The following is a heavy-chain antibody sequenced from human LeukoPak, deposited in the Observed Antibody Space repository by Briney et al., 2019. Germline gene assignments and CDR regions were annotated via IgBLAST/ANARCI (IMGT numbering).Heavy chain of an antibody. J-gene: IGHJ6*04. CDR1: GGTFSSYT. CDR2: IIPILGIA. Sequence: SVKVSCKASGGTFSSYTISWVRQAPGQGLEWMGRIIPILGIANYAQKFQGRVTITADKSTSTAYMELSSLRSEDTAVYYCARDEAYYYGSGSYWYGMDVWGKGTTVTVSS. CDR3: ARDEAYYYGSGSYWYGMDV. D-gene: IGHD3-10*01. V-gene: IGHV1-69*04.